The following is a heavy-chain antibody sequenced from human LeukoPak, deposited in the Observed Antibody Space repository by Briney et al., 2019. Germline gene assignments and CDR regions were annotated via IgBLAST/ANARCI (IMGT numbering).Heavy chain of an antibody. D-gene: IGHD4-17*01. Sequence: PGGSLRLSCAASGFTFSSYSMNWVRQAPGKGLEWVSYISSSSSTIYYADSVKGRFTISRDNAKNSLYLQMDSLRAEDTAVYYCARGRAHGGDYGDYNWGQGTLVTVSS. CDR3: ARGRAHGGDYGDYN. CDR1: GFTFSSYS. J-gene: IGHJ4*02. V-gene: IGHV3-48*04. CDR2: ISSSSSTI.